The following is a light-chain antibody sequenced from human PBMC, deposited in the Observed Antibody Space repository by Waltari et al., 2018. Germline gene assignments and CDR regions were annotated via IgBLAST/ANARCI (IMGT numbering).Light chain of an antibody. Sequence: EIVMTQSPAALSVSPGERATLSCRASQSVSSNLAWYQHKPGQPPRLLISGASTRAIGVPARFSGSGSGTEFTLTISSLQSEDSAIYYCQQYNTWPPSTFGQGTKLEIK. CDR1: QSVSSN. CDR3: QQYNTWPPST. J-gene: IGKJ2*02. V-gene: IGKV3-15*01. CDR2: GAS.